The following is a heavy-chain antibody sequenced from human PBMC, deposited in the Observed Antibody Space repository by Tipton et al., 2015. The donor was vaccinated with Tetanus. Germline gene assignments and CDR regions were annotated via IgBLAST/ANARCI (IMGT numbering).Heavy chain of an antibody. V-gene: IGHV3-21*01. J-gene: IGHJ4*02. Sequence: SLRLSCAASGFTLTTYSINWVRQAPGKGLEWVSSISGSGSYISYADSVKGRFTISRDNAKNSLYLQMSSLRVEDTAVYYCARGTCGDYCSSTTCYPFDYWGQGTLVAVSS. CDR2: ISGSGSYI. CDR1: GFTLTTYS. CDR3: ARGTCGDYCSSTTCYPFDY. D-gene: IGHD2-2*01.